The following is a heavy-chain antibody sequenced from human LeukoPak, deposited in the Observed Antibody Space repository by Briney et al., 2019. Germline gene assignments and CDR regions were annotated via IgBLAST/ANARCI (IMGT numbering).Heavy chain of an antibody. J-gene: IGHJ4*02. CDR3: ARNYDILTGYYRAIDY. V-gene: IGHV3-7*01. Sequence: PGGSLRLSCAASGFTFSSYWMSWVRQAPGKGLEWVANIKKDGSEKYYVDSVKGRFTISRDNAKTSLYLQMNGLRAEDTAVYYCARNYDILTGYYRAIDYWGQGTLVTVSS. CDR2: IKKDGSEK. D-gene: IGHD3-9*01. CDR1: GFTFSSYW.